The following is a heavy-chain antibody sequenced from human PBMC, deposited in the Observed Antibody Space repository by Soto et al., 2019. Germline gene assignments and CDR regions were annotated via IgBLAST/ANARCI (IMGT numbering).Heavy chain of an antibody. CDR3: ARGMKYQLLIHGPFDI. Sequence: GASVKVSCKASGGTFSSYAISWVRQAPGQGLEWMGGIIPIFGTANYAQKFQGRVTITADESTSTAYMELSSLRSEDTAVYYCARGMKYQLLIHGPFDIWGQGTMVTVSS. V-gene: IGHV1-69*13. CDR1: GGTFSSYA. J-gene: IGHJ3*02. D-gene: IGHD2-2*01. CDR2: IIPIFGTA.